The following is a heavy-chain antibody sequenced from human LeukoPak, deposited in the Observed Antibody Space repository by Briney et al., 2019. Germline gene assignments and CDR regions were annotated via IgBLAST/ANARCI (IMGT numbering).Heavy chain of an antibody. Sequence: SETLSLTCTVSGGSINGYYWNWIRQPPGKGLEWIGYNYFSGSTNYNPSLQSRVTISVDTSKNQFSLKLNSVTAADTAVYFCARGEALRQNYGMDVWGQGTTVTVSS. J-gene: IGHJ6*02. CDR3: ARGEALRQNYGMDV. V-gene: IGHV4-59*01. CDR1: GGSINGYY. CDR2: NYFSGST.